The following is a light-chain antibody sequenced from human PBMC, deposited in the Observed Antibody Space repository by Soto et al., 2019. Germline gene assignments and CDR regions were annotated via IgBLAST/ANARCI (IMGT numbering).Light chain of an antibody. J-gene: IGKJ4*01. CDR3: QQFGDSLT. Sequence: TVLTQSPVTLSLSPGERATLSCRASQSVTSSYLAWYQQKPGQAPRLLIYGASTRATGIPDRFSGSGSGTDFTLSVSRLEPEDFAVYYCQQFGDSLTFGGGTKVDIK. CDR2: GAS. V-gene: IGKV3-20*01. CDR1: QSVTSSY.